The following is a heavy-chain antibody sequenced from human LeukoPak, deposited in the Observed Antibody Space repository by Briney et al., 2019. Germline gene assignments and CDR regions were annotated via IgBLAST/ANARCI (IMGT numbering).Heavy chain of an antibody. Sequence: SETLSLTCTVSGGSISSSRYSWGWIRQPPGKGLEWIGSIYYSGITYYDPSLKSRVTISVDTSKNQFSLKLSSVTAADTAVYYCVRPTRGSNSFETSGYSGYFDLWGRGTLVTVSS. CDR2: IYYSGIT. V-gene: IGHV4-39*01. J-gene: IGHJ2*01. CDR3: VRPTRGSNSFETSGYSGYFDL. D-gene: IGHD3-22*01. CDR1: GGSISSSRYS.